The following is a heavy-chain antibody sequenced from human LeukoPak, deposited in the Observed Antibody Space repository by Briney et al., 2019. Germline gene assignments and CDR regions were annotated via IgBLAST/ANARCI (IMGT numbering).Heavy chain of an antibody. CDR1: GYTFTGYY. CDR3: ARVAEGEHYFDY. Sequence: ASVKVSCKASGYTFTGYYMHWVRQAPGQGLEWMGWINPNSGGTNYAQKFQGRVTMTRDTSISTAYMELSRLRSDDTAVYYCARVAEGEHYFDYWGQGTLVTVSS. J-gene: IGHJ4*02. V-gene: IGHV1-2*02. D-gene: IGHD1-1*01. CDR2: INPNSGGT.